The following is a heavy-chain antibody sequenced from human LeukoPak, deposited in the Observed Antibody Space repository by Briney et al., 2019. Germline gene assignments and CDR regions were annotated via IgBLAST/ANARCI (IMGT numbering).Heavy chain of an antibody. CDR3: AGALPIAARPFDY. J-gene: IGHJ4*02. V-gene: IGHV1-18*01. D-gene: IGHD6-6*01. CDR1: GYIFTSYD. CDR2: ISGYNGNT. Sequence: ASVKVSCKASGYIFTSYDISWVRQAPGQGLEWMGWISGYNGNTNYAPKLQGRVTLTTDTSTSTAYMELRSLRSEDTAVYYCAGALPIAARPFDYWGQGTLVTVSS.